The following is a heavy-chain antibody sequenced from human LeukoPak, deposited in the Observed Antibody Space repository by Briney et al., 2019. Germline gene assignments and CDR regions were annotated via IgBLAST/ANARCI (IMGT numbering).Heavy chain of an antibody. CDR3: ARQGENDILTGYFGV. V-gene: IGHV7-4-1*02. Sequence: ASVKVSCKASGYTFTSYAMNWVRQAPGQGLEWMGWINTNTGNPTYAQGFTGRFVFSLDTSVSTAYLQISSLKAEDTAVYYCARQGENDILTGYFGVWGKGTTVTVSS. D-gene: IGHD3-9*01. CDR1: GYTFTSYA. J-gene: IGHJ6*04. CDR2: INTNTGNP.